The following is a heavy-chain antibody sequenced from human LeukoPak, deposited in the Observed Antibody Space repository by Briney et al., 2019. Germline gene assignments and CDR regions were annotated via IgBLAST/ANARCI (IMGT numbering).Heavy chain of an antibody. CDR1: GGSISSDSYY. Sequence: SETLSLTCTVSGGSISSDSYYWTWIRQPAGKGLEWIGRIYTSGSTNYNPSLKSRVTISVDTSKNQFSLKLSSVTAADTAVYYCARDRFPYYDFWSGYDYNWFDPWGQGTLVTVSS. CDR3: ARDRFPYYDFWSGYDYNWFDP. D-gene: IGHD3-3*01. J-gene: IGHJ5*02. V-gene: IGHV4-61*02. CDR2: IYTSGST.